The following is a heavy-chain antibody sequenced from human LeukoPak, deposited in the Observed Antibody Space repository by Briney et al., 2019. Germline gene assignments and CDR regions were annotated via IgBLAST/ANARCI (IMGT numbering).Heavy chain of an antibody. J-gene: IGHJ4*02. D-gene: IGHD3-3*01. CDR1: GYTFTSYG. CDR2: ISAYNGNT. Sequence: ASVKVSCKASGYTFTSYGISWVRQAPGQGLEWMGWISAYNGNTNYAQKLQGRVTMTTDTSTSTAYMELRSLRSDDTAVYYCARSPSITIFGVVTLRSLDYWGQGTLVTVSS. CDR3: ARSPSITIFGVVTLRSLDY. V-gene: IGHV1-18*01.